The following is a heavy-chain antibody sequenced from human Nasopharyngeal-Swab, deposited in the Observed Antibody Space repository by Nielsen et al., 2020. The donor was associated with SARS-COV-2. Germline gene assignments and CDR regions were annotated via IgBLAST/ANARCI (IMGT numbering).Heavy chain of an antibody. J-gene: IGHJ6*02. CDR2: IYSGGST. Sequence: GEFLKISCAASGFTASSNYMSWVRHAPGKGLEWVSVIYSGGSTYYADSVKGRFTISRDNSKNTLYLQMNSLRAEDTAVYYCARPTYYDYYGMDVWGQGTTVTVSS. CDR1: GFTASSNY. D-gene: IGHD3-3*01. V-gene: IGHV3-53*05. CDR3: ARPTYYDYYGMDV.